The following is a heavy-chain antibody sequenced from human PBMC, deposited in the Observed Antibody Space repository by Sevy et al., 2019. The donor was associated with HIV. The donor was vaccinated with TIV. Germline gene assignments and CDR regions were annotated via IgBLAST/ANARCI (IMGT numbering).Heavy chain of an antibody. CDR3: AKDFVRPSGY. Sequence: GGSLRLSCEASGFTFSSYWMHWVRQVPGKGLVWVSRIDPDGSRTSYVDSVKGRFTISRDNAKNTLYLQMNSLRGEDTAVYYCAKDFVRPSGYWGQGTLVTVSS. CDR1: GFTFSSYW. D-gene: IGHD3-10*01. CDR2: IDPDGSRT. J-gene: IGHJ4*02. V-gene: IGHV3-74*01.